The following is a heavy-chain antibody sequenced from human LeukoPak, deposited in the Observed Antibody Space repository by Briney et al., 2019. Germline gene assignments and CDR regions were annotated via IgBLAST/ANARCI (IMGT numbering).Heavy chain of an antibody. V-gene: IGHV4-34*01. Sequence: PSETLSLTCAVYGGSFSGYYWSWIRQPPGKGLEWIGEINHSGSTNYNPSLKSRVTISVDTSKNQFSLKLTSVTATDTAVYYCARDRGSGGGFDYWGQGTLVTVSS. D-gene: IGHD1-14*01. J-gene: IGHJ4*02. CDR1: GGSFSGYY. CDR3: ARDRGSGGGFDY. CDR2: INHSGST.